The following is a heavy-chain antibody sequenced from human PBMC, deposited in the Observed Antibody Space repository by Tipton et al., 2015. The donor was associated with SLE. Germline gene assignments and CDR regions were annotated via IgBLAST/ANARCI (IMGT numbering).Heavy chain of an antibody. D-gene: IGHD3-22*01. CDR1: AGTFSSYV. J-gene: IGHJ4*02. CDR2: IIPTFGTT. CDR3: ARGGYYGDYGDY. Sequence: QLVQSGPEVKEPGSSVKVSCKASAGTFSSYVISWVRQAPGQGLEWMGGIIPTFGTTNYAQKFQGRVTITADESTSTAYMELSSLRSEDTAVYHCARGGYYGDYGDYWGQGTLVTVSS. V-gene: IGHV1-69*01.